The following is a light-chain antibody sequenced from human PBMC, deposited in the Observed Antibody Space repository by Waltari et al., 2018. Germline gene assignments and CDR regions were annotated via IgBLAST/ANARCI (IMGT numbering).Light chain of an antibody. CDR1: SSDVGGYNY. J-gene: IGLJ1*01. CDR2: DVS. CDR3: CSYATRDSYV. V-gene: IGLV2-14*03. Sequence: QSALTQPASVSGSPGQSITISCTGTSSDVGGYNYVSWYQQHPGKAPKFMIYDVSKRPSGVSDRFSGSKSGNTASLTISGLQAGDEADYYCCSYATRDSYVFGTGTKVTVL.